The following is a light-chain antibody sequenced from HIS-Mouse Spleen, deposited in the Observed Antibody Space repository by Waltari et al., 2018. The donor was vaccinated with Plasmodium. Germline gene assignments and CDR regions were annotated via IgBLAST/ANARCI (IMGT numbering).Light chain of an antibody. Sequence: EIVMTQSPATLSVSPGERATLSCRASQSVSSTLAWYQQKPGQSPRLLIYGASTRATGIPARFSGSGYGTEFTLTISSLQSEDFAVYYCQKYNNWSFTFGPGTKVDIK. J-gene: IGKJ3*01. CDR1: QSVSST. V-gene: IGKV3-15*01. CDR2: GAS. CDR3: QKYNNWSFT.